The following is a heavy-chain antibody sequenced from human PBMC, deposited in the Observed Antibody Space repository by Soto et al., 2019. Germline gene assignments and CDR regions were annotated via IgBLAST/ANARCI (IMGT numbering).Heavy chain of an antibody. V-gene: IGHV4-39*01. CDR3: ARLEGLATISYSFDF. Sequence: QLQLQESGPGLVKPSETLSLTCSVSDDSINSDKYYWGWIRQPPGKGLEWIGSLYYRGNDYYNPSLQTRVTISLDKSKSQFSLKLNSVTAADSAVYFCARLEGLATISYSFDFWGPGALVTVSS. J-gene: IGHJ4*02. CDR2: LYYRGND. CDR1: DDSINSDKYY. D-gene: IGHD3-9*01.